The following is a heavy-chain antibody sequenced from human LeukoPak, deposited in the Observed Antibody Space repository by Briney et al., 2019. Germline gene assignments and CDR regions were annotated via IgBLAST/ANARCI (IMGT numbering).Heavy chain of an antibody. CDR3: ATDPVGYCSSDSCYSVDY. V-gene: IGHV1-8*02. J-gene: IGHJ4*02. D-gene: IGHD2-15*01. Sequence: GASVKVSCKASGYTFTSYDINWVRQAPGQGLEWMGWVNPKSGNTGYKQKFQGRVTMTEDTSIDTAYMELSSLRSEDTAMYYCATDPVGYCSSDSCYSVDYWGQGTLVTVSS. CDR2: VNPKSGNT. CDR1: GYTFTSYD.